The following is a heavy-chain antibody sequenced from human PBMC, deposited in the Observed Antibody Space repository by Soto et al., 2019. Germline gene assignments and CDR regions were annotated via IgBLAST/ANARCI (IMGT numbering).Heavy chain of an antibody. CDR3: ARELGSSWLLFDN. Sequence: QVQLVESGGGLVKPGGSLRLSCAASGFTFSDYYMSWIRQAPGKGLEWVSYISSSSSSTNYADSVKGRFTISRDNAKNSLYLQMNSLRVEDTAVYYCARELGSSWLLFDNWGQGTLVTVSS. J-gene: IGHJ4*02. CDR1: GFTFSDYY. CDR2: ISSSSSST. V-gene: IGHV3-11*05. D-gene: IGHD6-13*01.